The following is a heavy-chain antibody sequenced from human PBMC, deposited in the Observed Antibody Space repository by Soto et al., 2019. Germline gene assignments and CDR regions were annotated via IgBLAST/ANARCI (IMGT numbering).Heavy chain of an antibody. V-gene: IGHV3-11*01. J-gene: IGHJ6*02. CDR3: AREAFPPIFGVVKGLWDYYYGMDV. Sequence: GGSLRLSCAASGFTFSDYYMSWIRQAPGKGLEWVSYISSSGSTIYYADSVKGRFTISRDNAKNSLYLQMNSLRAEDTAVYYCAREAFPPIFGVVKGLWDYYYGMDVWGQVTTVTVSS. D-gene: IGHD3-3*01. CDR1: GFTFSDYY. CDR2: ISSSGSTI.